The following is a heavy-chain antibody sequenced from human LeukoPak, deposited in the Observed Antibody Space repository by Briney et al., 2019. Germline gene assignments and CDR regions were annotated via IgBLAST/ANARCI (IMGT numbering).Heavy chain of an antibody. CDR2: IYYRSTWYS. Sequence: SQTLSLTCAISGDSVSRKSAGWNWIRQSPSRGLEWLGRIYYRSTWYSDFLTSRITISPDTYKNQFSLHLDSVTPEDTAVYYCARSQGDPLDYYYYMDVWGKGTTVTISS. CDR1: GDSVSRKSAG. CDR3: ARSQGDPLDYYYYMDV. J-gene: IGHJ6*03. D-gene: IGHD2-21*01. V-gene: IGHV6-1*01.